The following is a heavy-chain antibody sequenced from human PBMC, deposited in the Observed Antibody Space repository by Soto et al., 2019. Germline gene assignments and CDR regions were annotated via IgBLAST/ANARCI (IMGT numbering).Heavy chain of an antibody. D-gene: IGHD6-6*01. CDR1: GFTFSSYG. Sequence: GGSLRLSCAASGFTFSSYGMHWVRQAPGKGLEWVAVIWYDGSNKYYADSVKGRFTISRDNSKNTLYLQMNSLRAEDTAVYYCERDRRSSDYYYGMDVWGQGTTVTVSS. CDR3: ERDRRSSDYYYGMDV. V-gene: IGHV3-33*01. J-gene: IGHJ6*02. CDR2: IWYDGSNK.